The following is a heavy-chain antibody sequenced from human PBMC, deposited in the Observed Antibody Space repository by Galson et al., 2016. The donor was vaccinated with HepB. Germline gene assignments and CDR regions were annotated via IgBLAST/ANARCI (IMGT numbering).Heavy chain of an antibody. J-gene: IGHJ6*02. Sequence: SLRLSCAASGFIFSRYGVAWVRQAPGKGLEWVSIISADGGSTHYADSLKGRFTISRDNSKNKLYLQMNSLRAEDTAVYYCARVSVSVADLSTNYYYGMDVWGQGTTVTGSS. CDR3: ARVSVSVADLSTNYYYGMDV. V-gene: IGHV3-23*01. CDR2: ISADGGST. D-gene: IGHD3-16*02. CDR1: GFIFSRYG.